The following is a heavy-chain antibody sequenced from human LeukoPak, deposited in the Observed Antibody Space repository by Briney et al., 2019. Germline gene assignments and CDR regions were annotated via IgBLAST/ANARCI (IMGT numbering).Heavy chain of an antibody. D-gene: IGHD1-26*01. CDR1: GFTFSSYW. V-gene: IGHV3-74*01. CDR3: ARPHIVGATRPFDY. CDR2: INSDGSST. J-gene: IGHJ4*02. Sequence: GGSLRLSCAASGFTFSSYWMHWVRQAPGKGLVWVSRINSDGSSTSYADSVEGRFTISRDNAKNTLYLQMNSLRAEDTAVYYCARPHIVGATRPFDYWGQGILVIVSS.